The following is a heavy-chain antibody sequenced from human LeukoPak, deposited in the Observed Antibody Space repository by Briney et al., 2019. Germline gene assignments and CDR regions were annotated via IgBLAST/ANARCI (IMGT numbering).Heavy chain of an antibody. CDR1: GFTFSSYA. D-gene: IGHD6-13*01. CDR2: ISGSGGST. V-gene: IGHV3-23*01. J-gene: IGHJ6*02. CDR3: ARVVDRKSERGASSGYSSSWYYYYGMDV. Sequence: PGGSLRLSCAASGFTFSSYAMSWVRQAPGKGLEWVSAISGSGGSTYYADSVKGRFTISRDNSKNTLYLQMNSLRAEDTAVYYCARVVDRKSERGASSGYSSSWYYYYGMDVWGQGTTVTVSS.